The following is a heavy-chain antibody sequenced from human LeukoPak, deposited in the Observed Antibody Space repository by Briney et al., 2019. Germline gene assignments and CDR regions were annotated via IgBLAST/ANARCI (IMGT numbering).Heavy chain of an antibody. CDR1: GGSISNYY. Sequence: SETLSLTCSVPGGSISNYYWSWIRQPPGEGLEWIGYIYYNGDTSYNPSLKSRVTISIDTSKNQFSLKFSSVTAADTAVYFCARVVGSGWFYFDAWGQGTLLTVSS. CDR3: ARVVGSGWFYFDA. CDR2: IYYNGDT. D-gene: IGHD6-19*01. V-gene: IGHV4-59*01. J-gene: IGHJ4*02.